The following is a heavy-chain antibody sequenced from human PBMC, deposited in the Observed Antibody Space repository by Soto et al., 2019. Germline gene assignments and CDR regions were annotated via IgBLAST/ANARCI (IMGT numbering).Heavy chain of an antibody. Sequence: PGGSLRLSCAASGFTFDDYAMHWVRQAPGKGLEWVSGISWNSGSIGYADSVKGRFTISRDNAKNSLYLQMNSLRAEDTALYYCAKDMWPGYYYGSGSPRENWFDPWGQGTLVTVSS. CDR2: ISWNSGSI. V-gene: IGHV3-9*01. J-gene: IGHJ5*02. D-gene: IGHD3-10*01. CDR1: GFTFDDYA. CDR3: AKDMWPGYYYGSGSPRENWFDP.